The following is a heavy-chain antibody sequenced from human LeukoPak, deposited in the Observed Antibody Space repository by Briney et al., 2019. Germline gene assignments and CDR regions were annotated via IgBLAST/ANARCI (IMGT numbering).Heavy chain of an antibody. V-gene: IGHV4-59*01. CDR1: GGSFSSYY. CDR2: IYYSGST. D-gene: IGHD2-21*02. J-gene: IGHJ5*02. Sequence: SETLSLTCAVYGGSFSSYYWSWIRQPPGKGLEWIGYIYYSGSTNYNPSLKSRVTISVDTSKNQFSLKLSSVTAADTAVYYCARDGLDCGGDCYSGYNWFDPWGQGTLVTVSS. CDR3: ARDGLDCGGDCYSGYNWFDP.